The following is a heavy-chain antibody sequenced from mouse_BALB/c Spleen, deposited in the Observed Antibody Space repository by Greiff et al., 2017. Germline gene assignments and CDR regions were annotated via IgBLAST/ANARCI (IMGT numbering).Heavy chain of an antibody. D-gene: IGHD3-1*01. CDR2: IYPGSGNT. V-gene: IGHV1-77*01. CDR3: ARSGTDYAMDY. J-gene: IGHJ4*01. CDR1: GYTFTDYY. Sequence: QVQLQQSGAELARPGASVKLSCKASGYTFTDYYINWVKQRTGQGPEWIGEIYPGSGNTYYNEKFKGKATLTADKSSSTAYMQLSSLTSEDSAVYFCARSGTDYAMDYWGQGTSVTVSS.